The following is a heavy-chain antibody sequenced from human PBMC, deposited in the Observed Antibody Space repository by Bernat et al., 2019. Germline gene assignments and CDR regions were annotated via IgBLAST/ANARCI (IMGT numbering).Heavy chain of an antibody. CDR2: ISSNGGST. J-gene: IGHJ6*02. D-gene: IGHD5-12*01. Sequence: EVQLVESGGGLVQPGGSLRLSCAASGFTFSSYAMHWVRQAPGKGLEYVSAISSNGGSTYYANSVKGRFTISRDNSKNTLYLQMGSLRAEDMAVYYCARKVATVAMDVWGQGTTVTVSS. V-gene: IGHV3-64*01. CDR1: GFTFSSYA. CDR3: ARKVATVAMDV.